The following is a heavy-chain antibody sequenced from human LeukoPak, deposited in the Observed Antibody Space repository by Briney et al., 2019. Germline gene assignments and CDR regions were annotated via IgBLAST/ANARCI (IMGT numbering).Heavy chain of an antibody. CDR1: GFTFSSYW. J-gene: IGHJ3*01. V-gene: IGHV3-7*03. Sequence: PGGSLRLSCAASGFTFSSYWMSWVRQAPGKGLEWVANIKQDGSEKYYVDSVKGRFTISRDNAKNSLYLQMNSLRAEDTAVYYCARVSQTYYDFWRGTAPGDAFDFWGQGTMVTVSS. D-gene: IGHD3-3*01. CDR2: IKQDGSEK. CDR3: ARVSQTYYDFWRGTAPGDAFDF.